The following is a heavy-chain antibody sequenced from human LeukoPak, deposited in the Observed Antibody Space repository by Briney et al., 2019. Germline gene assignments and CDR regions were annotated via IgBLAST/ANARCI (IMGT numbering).Heavy chain of an antibody. CDR1: GFTFSSYG. CDR3: ARDQFWDIVVVPAAIPDNMDV. V-gene: IGHV3-33*01. CDR2: IWSDGSEN. D-gene: IGHD2-2*01. J-gene: IGHJ6*03. Sequence: HPGRSLRLSCTASGFTFSSYGMHWVRQAPGKGLEWVALIWSDGSENYYADSVEGRFTISRDNSKNTLFLQMSSLRAEDTAVYYCARDQFWDIVVVPAAIPDNMDVWGKGTTVTVSS.